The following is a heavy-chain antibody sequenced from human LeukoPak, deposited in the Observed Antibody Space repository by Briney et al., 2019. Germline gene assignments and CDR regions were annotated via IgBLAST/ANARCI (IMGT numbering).Heavy chain of an antibody. CDR2: IYHSGST. D-gene: IGHD3-22*01. Sequence: PSETLSLTCAVSGGSISSSNWWSWVRQPPGKGLEWIGEIYHSGSTNYNPSLKSRVTISVDKSKNQFSLKLSSVTAADTAVYYCARSQYYYDSSGYYLIPYYYYGMDVWGQGTTVTVSS. J-gene: IGHJ6*02. CDR1: GGSISSSNW. CDR3: ARSQYYYDSSGYYLIPYYYYGMDV. V-gene: IGHV4-4*02.